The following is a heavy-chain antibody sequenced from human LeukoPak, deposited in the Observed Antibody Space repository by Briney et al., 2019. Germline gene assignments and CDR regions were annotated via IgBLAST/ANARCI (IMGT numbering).Heavy chain of an antibody. D-gene: IGHD4-17*01. CDR3: ARGCSLYGIYYYYGMDV. CDR1: GFSFNNYV. CDR2: ISGDGART. V-gene: IGHV3-23*01. Sequence: GGSLRLSCAASGFSFNNYVMSWVRQAPGKGLEWVSAISGDGARTYYADSVKGRFTISRDNSKNTLDLQMNSLRAEDTAIYYCARGCSLYGIYYYYGMDVWGQGTTVTVSS. J-gene: IGHJ6*02.